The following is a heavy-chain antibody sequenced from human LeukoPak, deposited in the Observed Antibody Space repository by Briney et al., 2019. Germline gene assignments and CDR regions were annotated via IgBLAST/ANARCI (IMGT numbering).Heavy chain of an antibody. CDR2: ISRNGGST. CDR1: GFTFSSYA. V-gene: IGHV3-64*01. D-gene: IGHD5-18*01. Sequence: GGSLRLSCAASGFTFSSYAMHWVRQAPGKGLEYVSAISRNGGSTYYANSVKGRFTISRDNSKNTLYLQMGSLRAEDMAVYYCARGTAMVINWGQGTLVTVSS. CDR3: ARGTAMVIN. J-gene: IGHJ4*02.